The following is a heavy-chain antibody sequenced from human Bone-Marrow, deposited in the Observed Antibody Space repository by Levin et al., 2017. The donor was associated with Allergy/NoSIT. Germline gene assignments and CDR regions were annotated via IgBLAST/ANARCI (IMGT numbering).Heavy chain of an antibody. Sequence: GGSLRLSCAASGFTFSTCAMSWVRQAPGKGLEWVSAISGSGASTYYADSVKGRFTISRDNSKNTVYLQMNSLRAEDTALYYCANEGKPPRTVMLLNTKGDFFDHWGQGALVTVSS. J-gene: IGHJ4*02. CDR2: ISGSGAST. V-gene: IGHV3-23*01. CDR1: GFTFSTCA. D-gene: IGHD3-16*01. CDR3: ANEGKPPRTVMLLNTKGDFFDH.